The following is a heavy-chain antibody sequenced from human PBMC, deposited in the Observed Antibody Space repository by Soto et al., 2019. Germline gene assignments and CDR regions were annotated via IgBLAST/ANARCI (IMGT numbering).Heavy chain of an antibody. CDR1: GYSFTSYW. CDR2: IYPGDSDT. D-gene: IGHD3-9*01. J-gene: IGHJ4*02. V-gene: IGHV5-51*01. CDR3: ATGSFDWFSIDY. Sequence: GESLKISCKGSGYSFTSYWIGWVRQMPGKGLEWMGIIYPGDSDTRYSPSFQGQVTISADKSISTAYLQMNSLKTEDTAVYYCATGSFDWFSIDYWGRGTLVTVSS.